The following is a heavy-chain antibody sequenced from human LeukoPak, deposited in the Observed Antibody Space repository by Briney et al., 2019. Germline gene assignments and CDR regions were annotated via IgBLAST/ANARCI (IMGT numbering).Heavy chain of an antibody. CDR3: ARDYYDSSGYYFLPY. Sequence: GGSLRHSCAASGFTFSSYSMNWVRQAPGKGLEWVSSISGSSSYIYYADSVKGRFSISRDNAKNSLFLQMNGLRAEDTAVYYCARDYYDSSGYYFLPYWGQGTLVTVSS. D-gene: IGHD3-22*01. CDR1: GFTFSSYS. CDR2: ISGSSSYI. J-gene: IGHJ4*02. V-gene: IGHV3-21*01.